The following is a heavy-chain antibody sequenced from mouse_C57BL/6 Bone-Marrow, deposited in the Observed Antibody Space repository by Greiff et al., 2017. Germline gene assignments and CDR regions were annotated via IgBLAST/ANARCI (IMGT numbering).Heavy chain of an antibody. CDR1: GYTFTSYW. CDR2: IYPGSGST. CDR3: AGEWDDY. J-gene: IGHJ2*01. V-gene: IGHV1-55*01. Sequence: VQLQQPGAELVKPGASVKMSCKASGYTFTSYWITWVKQRPGQGLEWIGDIYPGSGSTNYNEKFKSKATLTVDTSSSTAYRQLGSLTSEGAAVYYCAGEWDDYWGQGTTLTVSS. D-gene: IGHD4-1*01.